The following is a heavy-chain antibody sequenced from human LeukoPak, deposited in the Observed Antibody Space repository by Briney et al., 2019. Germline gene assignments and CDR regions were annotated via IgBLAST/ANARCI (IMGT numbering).Heavy chain of an antibody. CDR1: GFIFSNYN. CDR2: IDVTTGGS. D-gene: IGHD2-2*01. Sequence: GGSLRLSCTASGFIFSNYNMNWVRQAPGKGLEWVSTIDVTTGGSYYADSVKGRFTISRDTFQNTLYLQLNSLRVDDTAVYYCAKVNYYQPYFWGQGTLVTVSS. V-gene: IGHV3-23*01. J-gene: IGHJ4*02. CDR3: AKVNYYQPYF.